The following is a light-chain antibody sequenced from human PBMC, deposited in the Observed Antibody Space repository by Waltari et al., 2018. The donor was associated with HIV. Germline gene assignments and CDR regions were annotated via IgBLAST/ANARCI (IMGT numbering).Light chain of an antibody. CDR1: SGHINYA. V-gene: IGLV4-69*01. Sequence: QLVLTPSPSASASLGASVKLTCTLSSGHINYAIAWHQQQPEQAPRYLMKINSDGSHSKRDGIPDRFSGSSSGAERYLTISSLQSEDEADYYCQTWGTPHVVFGGGTKLTVL. J-gene: IGLJ2*01. CDR2: INSDGSH. CDR3: QTWGTPHVV.